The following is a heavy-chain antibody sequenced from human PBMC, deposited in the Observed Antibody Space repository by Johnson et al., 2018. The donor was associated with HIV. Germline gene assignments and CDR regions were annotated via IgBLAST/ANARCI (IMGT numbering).Heavy chain of an antibody. J-gene: IGHJ3*02. D-gene: IGHD1-26*01. V-gene: IGHV3-48*03. CDR3: AKRHGPIVGATHDAFDI. Sequence: EVQLVESGGGLVQPGGSLKLSCAASAFTFSSYEMNWVRQAPGKGLEWVSYISSRATTIYYADSVKGRFTISRDNAKNSLYLQMNSLRAEDTAVYYCAKRHGPIVGATHDAFDIWGQGTMVTVSS. CDR2: ISSRATTI. CDR1: AFTFSSYE.